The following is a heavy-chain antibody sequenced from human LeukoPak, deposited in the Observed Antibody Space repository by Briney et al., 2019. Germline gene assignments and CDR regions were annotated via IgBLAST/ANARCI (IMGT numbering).Heavy chain of an antibody. V-gene: IGHV1-46*01. J-gene: IGHJ6*02. Sequence: GASVKVSCKASGYTFTSYYMHWVRQAPGQGREWMGIINPSGGSTSSPQKFQGRVTMTRDTSTSTGYMELSSLRSEDTAVYYCARDGHIAEVTPLGYYGMDVWGQGTTVTVSS. CDR3: ARDGHIAEVTPLGYYGMDV. CDR1: GYTFTSYY. CDR2: INPSGGST. D-gene: IGHD2-21*02.